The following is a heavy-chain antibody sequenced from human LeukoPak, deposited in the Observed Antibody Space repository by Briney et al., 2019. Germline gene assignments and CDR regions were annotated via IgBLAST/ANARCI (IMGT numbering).Heavy chain of an antibody. CDR1: GFTFSDYY. CDR2: INHSGST. J-gene: IGHJ3*02. V-gene: IGHV4-34*01. CDR3: ARVRRFGRVGATNGPSHDAFDI. Sequence: PGGSLRLSCAASGFTFSDYYMSWIRQPPGKGLEWIGEINHSGSTNYNPSLKSRVTMSVDTSKNQFSLKLSSVTAADTAVYYCARVRRFGRVGATNGPSHDAFDIWGQGTMVTVSS. D-gene: IGHD1-26*01.